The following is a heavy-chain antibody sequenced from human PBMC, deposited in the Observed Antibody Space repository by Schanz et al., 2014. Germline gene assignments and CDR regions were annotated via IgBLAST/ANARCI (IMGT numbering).Heavy chain of an antibody. V-gene: IGHV3-11*03. CDR1: GFSFSDYY. D-gene: IGHD1-26*01. CDR2: INTGSKYI. CDR3: ARNRGS. Sequence: KPGGSLRLSCAASGFSFSDYYMSWIRQAPGKGLEWISFINTGSKYITYADSVKVRFTISRDNTKNSLFLQLNSLRVDDTAVYYCARNRGSGGQ. J-gene: IGHJ1*01.